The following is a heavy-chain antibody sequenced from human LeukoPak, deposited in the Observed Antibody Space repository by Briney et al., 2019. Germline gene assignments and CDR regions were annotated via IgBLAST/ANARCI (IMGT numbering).Heavy chain of an antibody. CDR2: ISAYNGNT. J-gene: IGHJ3*02. CDR3: ARARYLTGSRDDAFDI. CDR1: GYTFPRYG. Sequence: GASVKVSCKASGYTFPRYGISWVRQAPGQGLEWMAWISAYNGNTDYAQKLQGRVTMTTDTSTSTAYMELRSLRSDDTAVYYCARARYLTGSRDDAFDIRGQGTVITVSS. D-gene: IGHD1-26*01. V-gene: IGHV1-18*01.